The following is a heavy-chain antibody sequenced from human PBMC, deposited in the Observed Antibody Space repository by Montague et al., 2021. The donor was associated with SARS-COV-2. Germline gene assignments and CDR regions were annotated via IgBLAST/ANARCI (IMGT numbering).Heavy chain of an antibody. Sequence: SETLSLTCTVSGGSISSSSYYWGWIRQPPEKGPEWIGSIYYSGSTFYNPSLRSQVTISVDTSKNQFSLRLSSVTAADTAVCDCAREDAWDWYFDLWGRGTLVTVSS. D-gene: IGHD3-16*01. CDR3: AREDAWDWYFDL. V-gene: IGHV4-39*02. J-gene: IGHJ2*01. CDR2: IYYSGST. CDR1: GGSISSSSYY.